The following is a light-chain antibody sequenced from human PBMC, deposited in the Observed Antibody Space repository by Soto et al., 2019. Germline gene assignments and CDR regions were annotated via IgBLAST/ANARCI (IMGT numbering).Light chain of an antibody. Sequence: EIVLTQSPGTLSLSPGERATLSCRASQSVSSSYLAWYQQKPGQAPRLLIYGASSRATGSPDRFSGRGSGTDFTLTTIRLEPEDFAVYYCQQYGSSPPYTFGQGTKLEIK. CDR3: QQYGSSPPYT. V-gene: IGKV3-20*01. J-gene: IGKJ2*01. CDR2: GAS. CDR1: QSVSSSY.